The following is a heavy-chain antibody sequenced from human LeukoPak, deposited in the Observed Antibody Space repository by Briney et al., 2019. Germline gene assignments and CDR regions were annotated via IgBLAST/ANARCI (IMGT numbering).Heavy chain of an antibody. V-gene: IGHV4-34*01. CDR1: GGSFSGYH. CDR3: ARVHDGYNYAFDY. D-gene: IGHD5-24*01. CDR2: INHGGST. Sequence: SETLSLTCAVYGGSFSGYHWSWVRQPPEKGLEWIGEINHGGSTNNNPSLKSRVTISVDSSKNQFSLKLSSVTAADTAVYYRARVHDGYNYAFDYWGQGTLVTVSS. J-gene: IGHJ4*02.